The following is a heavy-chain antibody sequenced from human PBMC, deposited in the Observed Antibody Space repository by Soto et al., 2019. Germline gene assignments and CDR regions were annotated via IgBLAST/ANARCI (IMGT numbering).Heavy chain of an antibody. CDR1: GYTFTSYG. Sequence: ASVKVSCKASGYTFTSYGISWVRQAPGQGLEWMGWISAYNGNTNYAQKLQGRVTMTTDTSTSTAYMELRSLRSDDTAVYYCARDQEDCSGGSCYSYYYYGMDAWGQGTTVTVSS. CDR2: ISAYNGNT. V-gene: IGHV1-18*01. CDR3: ARDQEDCSGGSCYSYYYYGMDA. J-gene: IGHJ6*02. D-gene: IGHD2-15*01.